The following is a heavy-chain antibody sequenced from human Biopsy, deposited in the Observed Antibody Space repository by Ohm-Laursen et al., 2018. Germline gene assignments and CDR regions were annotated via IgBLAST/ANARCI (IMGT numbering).Heavy chain of an antibody. CDR1: GVSINTGGYY. CDR2: ISYNERT. Sequence: TLSLTCTVSGVSINTGGYYWTWIRQRPGKGLEWIGYISYNERTHYNPSLTSRLAISFDTSNNRISLQLRSVSVADTAVYYCVREPKTGTAEAWYFDLWGRGSPVTVPS. V-gene: IGHV4-31*03. CDR3: VREPKTGTAEAWYFDL. D-gene: IGHD3-9*01. J-gene: IGHJ2*01.